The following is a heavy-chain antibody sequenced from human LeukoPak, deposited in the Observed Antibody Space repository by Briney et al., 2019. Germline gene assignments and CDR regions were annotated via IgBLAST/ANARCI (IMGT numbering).Heavy chain of an antibody. CDR1: GGSVSSRPYS. V-gene: IGHV4-39*07. Sequence: PSETLSLTCTVSGGSVSSRPYSWGWIRQPPGKGLEWLGSFYYSGSTYYKPSLKSRVTISVDTSRNQFSLKLSSVTAADTAVYYCARDPDSSSSGVDWGQGTLVTVSS. CDR2: FYYSGST. J-gene: IGHJ4*02. CDR3: ARDPDSSSSGVD. D-gene: IGHD6-6*01.